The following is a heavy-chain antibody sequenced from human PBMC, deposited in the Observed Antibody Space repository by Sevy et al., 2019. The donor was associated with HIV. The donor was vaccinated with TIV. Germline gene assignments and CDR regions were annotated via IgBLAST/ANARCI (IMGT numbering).Heavy chain of an antibody. D-gene: IGHD4-17*01. CDR3: VKGPHPAVTTSYALDV. V-gene: IGHV3-30*02. CDR2: IRNDGSTK. J-gene: IGHJ6*02. CDR1: GFIFKSYG. Sequence: GGSLRLSCAASGFIFKSYGMHWVRQAPGKGLEWVTFIRNDGSTKYYADSVRGRFPASRDNPKNTLYLQMNSLRPEDTAVYYCVKGPHPAVTTSYALDVWGQGTTVTVSS.